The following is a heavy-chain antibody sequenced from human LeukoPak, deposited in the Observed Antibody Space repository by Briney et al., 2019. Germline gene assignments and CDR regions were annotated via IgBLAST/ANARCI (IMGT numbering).Heavy chain of an antibody. V-gene: IGHV3-23*01. CDR2: ISGSGGST. D-gene: IGHD6-19*01. Sequence: GGSLRLSCEGSGFTFSLYAMSWVRQAPGKGLEWVSAISGSGGSTYYADSVKGRFTISRDNSKNTLYLQMNSLRAEDTAVYYCAKISGGHSSGWLYFDYWGQGTLVTVSS. J-gene: IGHJ4*02. CDR1: GFTFSLYA. CDR3: AKISGGHSSGWLYFDY.